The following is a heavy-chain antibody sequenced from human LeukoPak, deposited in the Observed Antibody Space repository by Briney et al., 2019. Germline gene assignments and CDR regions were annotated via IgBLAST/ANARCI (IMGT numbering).Heavy chain of an antibody. CDR1: GFTFSTYS. CDR3: AKVGSGWFFDY. CDR2: ISSSSGTI. D-gene: IGHD6-19*01. J-gene: IGHJ4*02. V-gene: IGHV3-48*01. Sequence: PGGSLRLSCAAPGFTFSTYSMNWVRQAPGKGLEWVSYISSSSGTIYYADSVKGRFTISRDNAKSSLYLQMNSLRAEDTAAYYCAKVGSGWFFDYWGQGTLVTVSS.